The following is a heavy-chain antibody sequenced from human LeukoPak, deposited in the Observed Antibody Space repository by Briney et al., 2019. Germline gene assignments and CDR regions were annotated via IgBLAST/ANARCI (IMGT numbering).Heavy chain of an antibody. CDR2: IYYSGSA. V-gene: IGHV4-59*01. Sequence: SETLSLTCTVSGGSISSYYWSWIRQPPGKGLEWIGYIYYSGSANYNPSLKSRVTISVDTSKNQFSLKLSSVTAADTAVYYCARVPVGYYYDSSGSRENYYYMDVWGKGTTVTVSS. D-gene: IGHD3-22*01. CDR1: GGSISSYY. CDR3: ARVPVGYYYDSSGSRENYYYMDV. J-gene: IGHJ6*03.